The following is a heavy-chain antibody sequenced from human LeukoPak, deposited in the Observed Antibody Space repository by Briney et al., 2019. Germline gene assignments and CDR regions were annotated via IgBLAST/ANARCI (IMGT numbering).Heavy chain of an antibody. J-gene: IGHJ4*02. CDR1: GYTFTGYY. CDR2: INPNSGGT. CDR3: AREGIQLWLDLSY. V-gene: IGHV1-2*02. D-gene: IGHD5-18*01. Sequence: ASVKVSCKASGYTFTGYYMHWVRQAPGQGLEWMGWINPNSGGTNYAQKFQGRVTMTTDTSTSTAYMELRSLRSDDTAVYYCAREGIQLWLDLSYWGQGTLVTVSS.